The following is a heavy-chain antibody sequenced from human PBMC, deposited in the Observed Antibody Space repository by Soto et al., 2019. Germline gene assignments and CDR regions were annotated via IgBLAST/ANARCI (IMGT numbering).Heavy chain of an antibody. CDR3: AQGRASDCTGCKQDC. V-gene: IGHV3-23*01. CDR1: AFTFSSYA. Sequence: EVQLLESGGGLAQPGGSLRLSCAASAFTFSSYAMSWVRQAPGKGLEWVSAVSGSGDSTYYADSVKGRFTISRDNSKKPLWCQMNSLRAEGTAVCYCAQGRASDCTGCKQDCWGQGNLVTVS. CDR2: VSGSGDST. J-gene: IGHJ4*02. D-gene: IGHD2-21*02.